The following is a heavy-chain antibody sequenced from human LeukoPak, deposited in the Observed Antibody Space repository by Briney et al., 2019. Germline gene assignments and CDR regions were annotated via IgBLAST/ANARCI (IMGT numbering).Heavy chain of an antibody. CDR2: INHSGST. CDR3: AKLLPAASSAGMVV. J-gene: IGHJ6*01. CDR1: GGSFSGYY. Sequence: SKTLSLTCAVYGGSFSGYYWSWIGQPPGKGLEWIGEINHSGSTNYNPSLKSRVTISVDTSKNQFSLKLSSVTAADTAVYYCAKLLPAASSAGMVVWGQGTTVTVSS. V-gene: IGHV4-34*01. D-gene: IGHD2-2*01.